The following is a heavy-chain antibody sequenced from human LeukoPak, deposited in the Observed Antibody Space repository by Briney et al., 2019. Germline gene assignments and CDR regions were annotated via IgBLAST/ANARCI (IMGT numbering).Heavy chain of an antibody. Sequence: GGSLRLSCAASGFTFSNYAMNWVRQAPGKGLEWVANIKQDGSEKYYVDSVKGRFTISRDNAKNSLYLQMNSLRAEDTAVYYCARDGRGDYGGDYWGQGTLVTVSS. D-gene: IGHD4-17*01. J-gene: IGHJ4*02. CDR1: GFTFSNYA. CDR2: IKQDGSEK. CDR3: ARDGRGDYGGDY. V-gene: IGHV3-7*01.